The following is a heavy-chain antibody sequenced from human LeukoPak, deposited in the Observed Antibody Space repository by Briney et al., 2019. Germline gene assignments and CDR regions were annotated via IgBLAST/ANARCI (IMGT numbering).Heavy chain of an antibody. J-gene: IGHJ4*02. CDR1: GFTFNDYA. CDR3: AKGPARYFDWLSS. Sequence: GGSLRLSCAASGFTFNDYAMHWVRQAPGKGLEWVSGITWNSGSIVYADSVKGRFTISRDNAENSLYLQMNSLRAEDTAFYYCAKGPARYFDWLSSWGQGTLVTVSS. V-gene: IGHV3-9*01. CDR2: ITWNSGSI. D-gene: IGHD3-9*01.